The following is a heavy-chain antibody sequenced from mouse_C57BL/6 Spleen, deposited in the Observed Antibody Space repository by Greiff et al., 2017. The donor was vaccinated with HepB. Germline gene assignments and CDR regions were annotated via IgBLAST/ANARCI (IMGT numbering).Heavy chain of an antibody. CDR3: ARSLITTVVAHYFDY. D-gene: IGHD1-1*01. Sequence: EVQLQQSVAELVRPGASVKLSCTASGFNIKNTYMHWVKQRPEQGLEWIGRIDPANGNTKYAPKFQGKATITADTSSNTAYLQLSSLTSEDTAIYYCARSLITTVVAHYFDYWGQSTTLTVSS. CDR1: GFNIKNTY. J-gene: IGHJ2*01. V-gene: IGHV14-3*01. CDR2: IDPANGNT.